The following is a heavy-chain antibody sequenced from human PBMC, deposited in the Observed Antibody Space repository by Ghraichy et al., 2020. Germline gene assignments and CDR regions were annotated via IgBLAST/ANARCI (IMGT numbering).Heavy chain of an antibody. V-gene: IGHV4-39*01. D-gene: IGHD1-26*01. J-gene: IGHJ6*02. CDR3: ARVGWELRYYYYGMDV. Sequence: SETLSLTCTVSGGSISSSSYYWGWIRQPPGKGLEWIGSIYYSGSTYYNPSLKSRVTISVDTSKNQFSLKLSSVTAADTAVYYCARVGWELRYYYYGMDVWGQGTTVTVSS. CDR2: IYYSGST. CDR1: GGSISSSSYY.